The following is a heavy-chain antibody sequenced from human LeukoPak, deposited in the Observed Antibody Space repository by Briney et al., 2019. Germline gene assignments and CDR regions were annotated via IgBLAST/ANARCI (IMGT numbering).Heavy chain of an antibody. J-gene: IGHJ4*02. CDR1: GFTFSNFA. CDR2: ISGSGGST. D-gene: IGHD3-22*01. Sequence: QPGGSLRLSCAASGFTFSNFAVSWVRQAPGKGLEWVSAISGSGGSTYYADSVKGRFTISRDNSKNTLYLQMYSLRAEDTAVYYCAKGRVSSNGWTFNDYWGQGTLVTVSS. V-gene: IGHV3-23*01. CDR3: AKGRVSSNGWTFNDY.